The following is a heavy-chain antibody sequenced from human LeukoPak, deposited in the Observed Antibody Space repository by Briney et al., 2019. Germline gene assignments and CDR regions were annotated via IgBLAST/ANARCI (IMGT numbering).Heavy chain of an antibody. V-gene: IGHV3-7*01. J-gene: IGHJ4*02. D-gene: IGHD2-15*01. CDR2: IKEDGSEK. CDR1: GFTFNNYW. Sequence: GGSLRLSCAASGFTFNNYWMSWVRQAPGKGLEWVANIKEDGSEKYYVDSVKGRFTISRDNAKDSLYLQMNSLRADDTAVYYCARSGGRVYDYWGQGALVTVSS. CDR3: ARSGGRVYDY.